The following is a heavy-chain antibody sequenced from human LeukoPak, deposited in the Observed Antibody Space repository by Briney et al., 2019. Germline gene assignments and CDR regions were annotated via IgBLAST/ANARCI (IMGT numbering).Heavy chain of an antibody. CDR3: ARDNGGRGYSYGPRLNYFDY. J-gene: IGHJ4*02. D-gene: IGHD5-18*01. Sequence: PSETLSLTCTVSGGSISSYYWSWIRQPPGKGLEWIGYIYYSGSTNYNPSLKSRVTISVDTSKNQFSLKLSSVTAADTAVYYCARDNGGRGYSYGPRLNYFDYWGQGTLVTVSS. V-gene: IGHV4-59*01. CDR2: IYYSGST. CDR1: GGSISSYY.